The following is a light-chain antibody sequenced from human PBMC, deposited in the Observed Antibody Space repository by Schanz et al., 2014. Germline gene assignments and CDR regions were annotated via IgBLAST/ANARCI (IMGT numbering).Light chain of an antibody. CDR2: DVS. V-gene: IGLV2-8*01. J-gene: IGLJ3*02. Sequence: QSALTQPPSASGSPGQSVTISCTGTSSDVGGYNYVSWYQQHPGKAPKVMIYDVSERPSGVPDRFSGSKSGNTASLTISGLQAEDEADYYCNSYTSSSTWVFGGGTKLTVL. CDR3: NSYTSSSTWV. CDR1: SSDVGGYNY.